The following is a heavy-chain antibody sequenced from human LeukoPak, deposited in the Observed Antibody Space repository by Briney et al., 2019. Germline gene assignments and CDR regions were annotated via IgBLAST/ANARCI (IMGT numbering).Heavy chain of an antibody. V-gene: IGHV4-59*01. J-gene: IGHJ5*02. Sequence: SETLSLTCTVSVGSIIGYYWSWIRQPPGKGLEWVGYISHSGSGSNNPSLESRVSMSMDTSKNQFSLNLTSVAAEDTVVYFCARDSGKRYCNDNGCSPNYFGPCGQGTLVSVSS. CDR2: ISHSGSG. CDR3: ARDSGKRYCNDNGCSPNYFGP. CDR1: VGSIIGYY. D-gene: IGHD2/OR15-2a*01.